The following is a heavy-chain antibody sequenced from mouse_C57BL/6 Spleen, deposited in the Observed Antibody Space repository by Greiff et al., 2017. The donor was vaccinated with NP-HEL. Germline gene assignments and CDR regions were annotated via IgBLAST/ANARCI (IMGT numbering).Heavy chain of an antibody. CDR1: GYTFTDYY. Sequence: EVQLQQSGPELVKPGASVKISCKASGYTFTDYYMNWVKQSHGKSLEWIGDINPNNGGTSYNQKFKGKATLTVDKSSSTAYMELRSLTSEDSAVYYCAPMGYDYDGAWFAYWGQGTLVTVSA. D-gene: IGHD2-4*01. J-gene: IGHJ3*01. V-gene: IGHV1-26*01. CDR3: APMGYDYDGAWFAY. CDR2: INPNNGGT.